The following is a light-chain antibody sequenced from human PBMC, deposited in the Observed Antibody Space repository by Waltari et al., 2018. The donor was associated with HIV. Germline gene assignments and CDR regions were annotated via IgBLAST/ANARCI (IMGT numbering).Light chain of an antibody. CDR1: SSNIGAGYD. J-gene: IGLJ2*01. CDR2: GNS. CDR3: QSYDSNLSGL. Sequence: QSELTQPPSVSAAPGQRVTISCTGSSSNIGAGYDVHWYQQVPRRAHKVVIYGNSNRPSGVPDRFSGSKSGSSASLVITGLQSEDEADYYCQSYDSNLSGLFGGGTKVTVL. V-gene: IGLV1-40*01.